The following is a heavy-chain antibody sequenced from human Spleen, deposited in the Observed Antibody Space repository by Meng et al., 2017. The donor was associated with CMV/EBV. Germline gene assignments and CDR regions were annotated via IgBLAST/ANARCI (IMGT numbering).Heavy chain of an antibody. D-gene: IGHD2-8*01. J-gene: IGHJ6*02. CDR1: GFTFDDFA. Sequence: GGSLRLSCAASGFTFDDFAMHWVRQAPGRGLEWVSSISGSGGTTYYADSVNGRFTISRDNSKNTLYLQMNNLRAEDTAVYYCARGGVRARMDVWGQGATVTVSS. CDR3: ARGGVRARMDV. CDR2: ISGSGGTT. V-gene: IGHV3-23*01.